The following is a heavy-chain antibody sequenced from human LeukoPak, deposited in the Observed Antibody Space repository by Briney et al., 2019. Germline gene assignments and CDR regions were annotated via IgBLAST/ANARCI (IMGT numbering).Heavy chain of an antibody. CDR2: IFHTGTA. CDR1: SGSMTSYY. D-gene: IGHD6-13*01. CDR3: ASQVHWAAALDS. Sequence: SETLSLTCNVSSGSMTSYYWGWIRQPPGRGLEWIGYIFHTGTATYNPSLKSRFTMSVDTSQKQFSLKVTSVTAADTAVYYCASQVHWAAALDSWGQGTLVSVSS. V-gene: IGHV4-59*08. J-gene: IGHJ4*02.